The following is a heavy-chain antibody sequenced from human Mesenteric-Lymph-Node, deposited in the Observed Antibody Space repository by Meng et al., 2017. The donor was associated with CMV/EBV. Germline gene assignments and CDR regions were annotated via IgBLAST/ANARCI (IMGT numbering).Heavy chain of an antibody. D-gene: IGHD2-2*01. J-gene: IGHJ5*02. CDR3: ARGRRYCSSTSCSVRFDP. CDR2: IIPILGIA. CDR1: GGTFSSYA. Sequence: SVKVSCKASGGTFSSYAISWVRQAPGQGLEWMGGIIPILGIANYAQKFQGRVTITADKSTSTAYMELSSLRSEDTAVYYCARGRRYCSSTSCSVRFDPWGQGTLVTVSS. V-gene: IGHV1-69*10.